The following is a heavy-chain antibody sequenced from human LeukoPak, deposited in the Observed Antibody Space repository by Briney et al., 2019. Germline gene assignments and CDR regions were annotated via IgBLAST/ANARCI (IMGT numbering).Heavy chain of an antibody. J-gene: IGHJ4*02. CDR1: GGSFSGYY. V-gene: IGHV4-34*01. Sequence: SETLSLTCAVYGGSFSGYYWSWIRQPPGKGLEWMGEINHSGSTNYNPSLKSRVTISVDTSKNQFSLKLSSVTAADTAVYYCARAGRTMARGVIGYWGQGTLVTVSS. CDR2: INHSGST. D-gene: IGHD3-10*01. CDR3: ARAGRTMARGVIGY.